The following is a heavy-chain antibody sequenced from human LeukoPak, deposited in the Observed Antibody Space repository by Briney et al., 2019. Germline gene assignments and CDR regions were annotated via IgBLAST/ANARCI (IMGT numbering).Heavy chain of an antibody. CDR3: ARGGRDGYLYYFDY. CDR1: GYTFTSYD. D-gene: IGHD5-24*01. CDR2: MNPNSGNT. V-gene: IGHV1-8*01. J-gene: IGHJ4*02. Sequence: ASVKVSCTASGYTFTSYDINWVRQATGQGLEWMGWMNPNSGNTGYAQKFQGRVTMTRNTSISTAYMELSSLRSEDTAVYYCARGGRDGYLYYFDYWGQGTLVTVSS.